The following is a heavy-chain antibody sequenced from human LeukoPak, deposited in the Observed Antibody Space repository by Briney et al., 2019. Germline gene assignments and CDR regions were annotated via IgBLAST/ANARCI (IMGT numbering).Heavy chain of an antibody. D-gene: IGHD3-3*01. CDR2: ISAYNGNT. CDR3: ARERGGGAYDFWSGYPGAYCYYGMDV. CDR1: GYTFTSYG. J-gene: IGHJ6*02. V-gene: IGHV1-18*01. Sequence: ASVKVSCKASGYTFTSYGISWVRQAPGQGPEWMGWISAYNGNTNYAQKPQGRVTMTTDTSTSTAYMELRSLRSDDTAVYYCARERGGGAYDFWSGYPGAYCYYGMDVWGQGTTVTVSS.